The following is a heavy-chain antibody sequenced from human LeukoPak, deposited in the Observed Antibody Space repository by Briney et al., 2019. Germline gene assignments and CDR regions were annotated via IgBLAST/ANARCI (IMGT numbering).Heavy chain of an antibody. CDR1: GYSISSGYY. CDR2: IYHSGRT. V-gene: IGHV4-38-2*02. Sequence: PSETLSLTCTVSGYSISSGYYWGWIRQPPGKGLEWIGSIYHSGRTFYNPSLKSRVTISVDTSKNQFSLKLSSVTAADTAVYYCARVVVATINSFDRPGTFDYWGQGTLVTVSS. J-gene: IGHJ4*02. D-gene: IGHD5-12*01. CDR3: ARVVVATINSFDRPGTFDY.